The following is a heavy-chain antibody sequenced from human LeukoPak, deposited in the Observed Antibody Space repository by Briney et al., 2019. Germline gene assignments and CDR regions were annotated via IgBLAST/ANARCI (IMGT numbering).Heavy chain of an antibody. CDR1: GFTFSGSA. Sequence: PGGSLRLSCAASGFTFSGSAMHWVRQASGKGLEWVGRIRSKTSNYATTYAASVKGRFTISRDDSKNTAYLHMKSLKTEDTAVYYCARGFECSSLYYYYYYMDLWGKGTTVTVSS. CDR2: IRSKTSNYAT. J-gene: IGHJ6*03. V-gene: IGHV3-73*01. D-gene: IGHD6-6*01. CDR3: ARGFECSSLYYYYYYMDL.